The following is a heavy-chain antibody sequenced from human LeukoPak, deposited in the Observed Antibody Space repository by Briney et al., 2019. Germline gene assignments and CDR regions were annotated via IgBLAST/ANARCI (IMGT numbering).Heavy chain of an antibody. J-gene: IGHJ2*01. CDR1: GFTFDDYY. D-gene: IGHD1-26*01. CDR2: ISISGTTI. Sequence: GGSLRLSCATSGFTFDDYYMTWIRQAPGKGLEWVSYISISGTTIFYTDSVKGRFTISRDNAKNSLYLQMNRLRAEDTAVYYCARVHIEGWFFDLWGRGTLVTVSS. V-gene: IGHV3-11*04. CDR3: ARVHIEGWFFDL.